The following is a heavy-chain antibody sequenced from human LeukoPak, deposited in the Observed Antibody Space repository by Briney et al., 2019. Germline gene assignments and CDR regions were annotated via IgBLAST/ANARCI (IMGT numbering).Heavy chain of an antibody. D-gene: IGHD3-10*01. CDR2: ISGSGGST. CDR1: GFTFSSYS. V-gene: IGHV3-23*01. CDR3: AKAPYYYGSGSYYVDY. J-gene: IGHJ4*02. Sequence: PGGSLRLSCAASGFTFSSYSMNWVRQAPGKGLEWVSAISGSGGSTYYADSVKGRFTISRDNSKNTLYLQMNSLRAEDTAVYYCAKAPYYYGSGSYYVDYWGQGTLVTVSS.